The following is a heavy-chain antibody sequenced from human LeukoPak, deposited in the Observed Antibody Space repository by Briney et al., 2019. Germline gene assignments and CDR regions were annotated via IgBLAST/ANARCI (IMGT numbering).Heavy chain of an antibody. CDR1: GGSIGSYF. V-gene: IGHV4-4*07. CDR3: ATLYRSIGDH. J-gene: IGHJ4*02. CDR2: IYTSGST. Sequence: SETLSLTCTVSGGSIGSYFWSWIRQPAGKGLEWIGRIYTSGSTNYSPSLKSRVTMSVDTSKNQFSLKLSSVTAADTAVYYCATLYRSIGDHWCQGTLVTVSS. D-gene: IGHD6-13*01.